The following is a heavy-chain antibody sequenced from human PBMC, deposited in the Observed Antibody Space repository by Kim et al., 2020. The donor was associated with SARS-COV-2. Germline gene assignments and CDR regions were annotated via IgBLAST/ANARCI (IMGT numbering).Heavy chain of an antibody. V-gene: IGHV4-39*07. D-gene: IGHD4-17*01. CDR3: ASGDYGDQYYYYGMDV. CDR1: GGSISSSSYY. Sequence: SETLSLTCTVSGGSISSSSYYWGWIRQPPGKGLEWIGSIYYSGSTYYNPSLKSRVTISVDTSKNQFSLKLSSVTAADTAVYYCASGDYGDQYYYYGMDVWGQGTPVTVSS. J-gene: IGHJ6*02. CDR2: IYYSGST.